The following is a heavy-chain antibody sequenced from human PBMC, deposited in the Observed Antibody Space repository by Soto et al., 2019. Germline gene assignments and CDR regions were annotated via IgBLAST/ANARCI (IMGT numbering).Heavy chain of an antibody. J-gene: IGHJ5*02. CDR3: ARLDPGFGVVIPEFDP. CDR2: IYPGDSDT. CDR1: GYSFTSYW. D-gene: IGHD3-3*01. V-gene: IGHV5-51*01. Sequence: GESLKISCKGSGYSFTSYWIGWVRQMPGKGLEWMGIIYPGDSDTRYSPSSQGHVTISADKFIRTAYLQWSSLKASDTSMYYCARLDPGFGVVIPEFDPWGQGTLVTVSS.